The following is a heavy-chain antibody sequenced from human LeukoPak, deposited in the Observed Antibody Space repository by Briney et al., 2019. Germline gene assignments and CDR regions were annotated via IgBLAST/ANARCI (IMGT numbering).Heavy chain of an antibody. CDR2: ISYDGSNK. CDR3: ARDLITMGSVGY. CDR1: GFTFSSYA. J-gene: IGHJ4*02. V-gene: IGHV3-30*04. D-gene: IGHD3-10*01. Sequence: GGSLRLSCAASGFTFSSYAMHWVRQAPGKGLEWGAVISYDGSNKYYADSVKGRFTISRDNSKNTLHLQMNSLRAEDTAVYYCARDLITMGSVGYWGQGTLVTVSS.